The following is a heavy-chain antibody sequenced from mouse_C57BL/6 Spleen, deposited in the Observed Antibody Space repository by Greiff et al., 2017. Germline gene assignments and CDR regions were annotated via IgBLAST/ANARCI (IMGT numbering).Heavy chain of an antibody. CDR2: ISNGGGST. CDR3: ARRDGYLDY. J-gene: IGHJ2*01. Sequence: EVHLVESGGGLVQPGGSLKLSCAASGFTFSDYYMYWVRQTPEKRLEWVAYISNGGGSTYYPDTVKGRFTISRDNAKNTLYLQMSRLKSEDTAMYYCARRDGYLDYWGQGTTLTVSS. CDR1: GFTFSDYY. V-gene: IGHV5-12*01. D-gene: IGHD2-3*01.